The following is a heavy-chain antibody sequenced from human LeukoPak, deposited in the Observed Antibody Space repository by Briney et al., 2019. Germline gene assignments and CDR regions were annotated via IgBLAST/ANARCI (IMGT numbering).Heavy chain of an antibody. CDR1: GFTFSSYE. J-gene: IGHJ6*02. D-gene: IGHD2-2*01. V-gene: IGHV3-48*03. Sequence: GGSLRLSCAASGFTFSSYEMNWVRQAPGKGLEWVSYISSSGNTIYYADSVKGRFTISRDKSKKTLYLQMNSLRAEDTAVYYCAKGGYCSDTTCSLSYFYYYYGMDVWGQGTTVTVSS. CDR2: ISSSGNTI. CDR3: AKGGYCSDTTCSLSYFYYYYGMDV.